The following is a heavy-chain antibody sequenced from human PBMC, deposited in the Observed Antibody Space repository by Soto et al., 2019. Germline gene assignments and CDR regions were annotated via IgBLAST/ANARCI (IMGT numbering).Heavy chain of an antibody. V-gene: IGHV3-11*06. D-gene: IGHD3-10*01. CDR2: ISGSSSDT. CDR3: ARDRRITII. J-gene: IGHJ1*01. CDR1: GFTFSDYY. Sequence: QVQLVESGGGLVKPGGSLRLSCAASGFTFSDYYMTWIRQAPGKGLEWVSHISGSSSDTKYADSVKGRFSVSRDNAKNSLYLQMNSLRAEDTAVYYYARDRRITIIGGQGTLVTVSS.